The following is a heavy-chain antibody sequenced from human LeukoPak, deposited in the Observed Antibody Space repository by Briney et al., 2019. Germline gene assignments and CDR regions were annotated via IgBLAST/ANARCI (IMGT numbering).Heavy chain of an antibody. D-gene: IGHD6-19*01. CDR3: ARDTGWLQYYYYGMDV. Sequence: ASVKVSCKASGYTFTGHYMHWVRQAPGQGLEWMGWINPNSGGTNYAQKFQGRVTMTRDTSISTAYMELSRLRSDDTAVYYCARDTGWLQYYYYGMDVWGQGTTVTVSS. J-gene: IGHJ6*02. V-gene: IGHV1-2*02. CDR1: GYTFTGHY. CDR2: INPNSGGT.